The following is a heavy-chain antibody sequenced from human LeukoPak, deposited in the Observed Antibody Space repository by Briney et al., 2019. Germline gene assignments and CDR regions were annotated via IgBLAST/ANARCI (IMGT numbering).Heavy chain of an antibody. V-gene: IGHV1-8*01. Sequence: ASVKVSCKASGYTFTSYDINWVRQATGQGPEWMGWMNPNSGNTGYAQKFQGRVTMTRNTSISTAYMELSSLRSEDTAVYYCARWVVSDNWFDPWGQGTLVTVSS. CDR1: GYTFTSYD. J-gene: IGHJ5*02. CDR2: MNPNSGNT. CDR3: ARWVVSDNWFDP. D-gene: IGHD2-15*01.